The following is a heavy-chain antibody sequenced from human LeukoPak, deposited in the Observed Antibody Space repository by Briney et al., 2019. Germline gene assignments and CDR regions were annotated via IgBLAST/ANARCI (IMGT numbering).Heavy chain of an antibody. D-gene: IGHD6-6*01. CDR2: IYWNDDK. CDR3: AHRPGAARFDP. V-gene: IGHV2-5*01. J-gene: IGHJ5*02. CDR1: GFSLSTTGFG. Sequence: KASGPTLVKPTQTLTLTCTFSGFSLSTTGFGVGWIRQPPRKALGWLALIYWNDDKRYSPSLKSRLTITKDTSKDQVVLTMTNMDPVDTATYYCAHRPGAARFDPWGQGTLVTVSS.